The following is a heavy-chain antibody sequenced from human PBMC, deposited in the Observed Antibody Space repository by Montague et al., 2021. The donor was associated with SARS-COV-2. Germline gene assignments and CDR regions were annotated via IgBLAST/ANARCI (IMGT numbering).Heavy chain of an antibody. D-gene: IGHD3-10*01. J-gene: IGHJ4*02. V-gene: IGHV4-59*01. Sequence: SETLSLTCTVSGGSISSYYWSWIRQPPGKGLEWIGYIYYSGSTNYNPSLKSRVTITVDTAKNQFSLQLSSVTAADTAVYYCARVKREYYNGLGGSAHFDYWGQGTLVTVSS. CDR2: IYYSGST. CDR1: GGSISSYY. CDR3: ARVKREYYNGLGGSAHFDY.